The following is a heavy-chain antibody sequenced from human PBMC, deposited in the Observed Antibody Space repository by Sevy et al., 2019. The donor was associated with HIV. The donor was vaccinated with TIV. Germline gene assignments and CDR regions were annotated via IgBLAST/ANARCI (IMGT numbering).Heavy chain of an antibody. Sequence: GGSLRLSCAASGFTFSSYSMNWVRQAPGKGLEWVSSISSSSSYIYYADSVKGRFTISRDNAKNSLYLQMSSLRAEDTAVYYCARLRIAARPQGYYGMDVWGQGTTVTVSS. CDR3: ARLRIAARPQGYYGMDV. D-gene: IGHD6-6*01. V-gene: IGHV3-21*01. J-gene: IGHJ6*02. CDR2: ISSSSSYI. CDR1: GFTFSSYS.